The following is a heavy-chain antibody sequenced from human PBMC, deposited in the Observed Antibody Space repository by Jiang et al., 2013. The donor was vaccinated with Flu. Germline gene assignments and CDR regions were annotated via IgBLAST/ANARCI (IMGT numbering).Heavy chain of an antibody. D-gene: IGHD4-17*01. V-gene: IGHV7-4-1*02. CDR1: GNTFTNYT. CDR2: INTNTGNP. Sequence: QSGSELKKTGASVKVSCKASGNTFTNYTLNWVRQAPGHGLEWMGRINTNTGNPTYAQGFTGRFVFSLDTSVSTAYLQINSLKAEDTAVYFCAGSGRDYGYFESCGQGNPGHRLL. J-gene: IGHJ4*03. CDR3: AGSGRDYGYFES.